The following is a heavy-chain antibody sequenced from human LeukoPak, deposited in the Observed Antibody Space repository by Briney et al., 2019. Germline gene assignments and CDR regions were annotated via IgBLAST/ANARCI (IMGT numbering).Heavy chain of an antibody. V-gene: IGHV4-30-4*08. CDR3: ARGSYSGYDSA. CDR2: IYYSGST. J-gene: IGHJ5*02. D-gene: IGHD5-12*01. Sequence: SSETLSLTCTVSGGSISSGDYYWSWIRQPPGKGLEWIGYIYYSGSTYYNPSLKSRVTISVDTSKNQFSLKLSSVTAADTAVYYCARGSYSGYDSAWGQGTLVTVSS. CDR1: GGSISSGDYY.